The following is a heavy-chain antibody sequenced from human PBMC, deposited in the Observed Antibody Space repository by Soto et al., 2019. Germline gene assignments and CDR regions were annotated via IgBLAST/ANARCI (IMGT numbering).Heavy chain of an antibody. J-gene: IGHJ4*02. D-gene: IGHD6-13*01. V-gene: IGHV1-2*04. Sequence: ASVKVSCKASGYTFTGYYMHWVRQAPGQGFEWMGWINPNSGGTNYAQKFQGWVTMTRDTSISTAYMELSRLRSDDTAVYYCARVVGSSWQYYFDYWGQGTLVTVSS. CDR1: GYTFTGYY. CDR2: INPNSGGT. CDR3: ARVVGSSWQYYFDY.